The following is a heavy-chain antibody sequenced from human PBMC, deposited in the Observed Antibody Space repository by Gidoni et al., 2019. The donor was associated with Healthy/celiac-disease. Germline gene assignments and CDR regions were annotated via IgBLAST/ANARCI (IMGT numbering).Heavy chain of an antibody. D-gene: IGHD6-13*01. CDR1: GFNFSSDS. V-gene: IGHV3-48*01. J-gene: IGHJ4*02. CDR2: SSSSSSTI. Sequence: EVPLVESGGGLVQPGGSLRLYCEASGFNFSSDSMNWVRQAPGKGLDGVSYSSSSSSTIYYAASVKGRFTISRDNAKNSLSLQMNSLRAEDTAVYYCSRDGSSSWSPFDYWGQGTLVTVSS. CDR3: SRDGSSSWSPFDY.